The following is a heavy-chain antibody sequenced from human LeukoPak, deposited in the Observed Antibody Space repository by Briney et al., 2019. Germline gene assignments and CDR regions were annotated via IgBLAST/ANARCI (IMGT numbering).Heavy chain of an antibody. CDR2: IKGNGSKK. V-gene: IGHV3-7*03. J-gene: IGHJ4*02. CDR3: LRDAGWCKADY. D-gene: IGHD2-8*02. CDR1: GFTFGDSW. Sequence: GGSLRLSCLASGFTFGDSWMSWVRQAPGKGLEWVANIKGNGSKKKYVDSVRGRLSISRDNTKNSLYLQMHSLSVDDTAVYFCLRDAGWCKADYWGQGTLVSVSS.